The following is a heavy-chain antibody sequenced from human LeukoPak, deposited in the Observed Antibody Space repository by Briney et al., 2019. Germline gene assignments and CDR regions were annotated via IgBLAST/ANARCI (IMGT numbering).Heavy chain of an antibody. J-gene: IGHJ4*02. CDR1: GGSLSSGGYS. Sequence: SETLSLTCTVSGGSLSSGGYSWSWIRQPPGKGLDWIGYISDSGSTYYNPPLKSRVTMSLDTSKNQFSLKLSSVTAADTAVYYCAKMSTAEVCFDYWGQGTLVTVSS. V-gene: IGHV4-30-4*07. CDR3: AKMSTAEVCFDY. CDR2: ISDSGST. D-gene: IGHD5-24*01.